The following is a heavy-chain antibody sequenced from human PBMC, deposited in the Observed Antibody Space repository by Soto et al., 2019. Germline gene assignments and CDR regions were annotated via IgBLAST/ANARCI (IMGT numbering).Heavy chain of an antibody. CDR2: ILVSGST. D-gene: IGHD2-8*02. Sequence: QSGGALRLSCAVSGFICSSYDMSWGRQAPGKGLEWVSTILVSGSTHYEDSVKGRFTISRDTSRNMVYLQMNSLTAGDTAVYYCAKATATGGGAFEIYGQGTMVTVSS. J-gene: IGHJ3*02. CDR1: GFICSSYD. CDR3: AKATATGGGAFEI. V-gene: IGHV3-23*01.